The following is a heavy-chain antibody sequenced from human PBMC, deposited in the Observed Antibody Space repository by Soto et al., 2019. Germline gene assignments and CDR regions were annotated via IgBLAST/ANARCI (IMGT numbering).Heavy chain of an antibody. D-gene: IGHD3-10*01. CDR2: ISGSGGST. V-gene: IGHV3-23*01. J-gene: IGHJ4*02. Sequence: PGGSLRLSCAASGSTFSSFAMSWVRQAPGKGLDWVSAISGSGGSTYSADSVKGRFTISRDNSKNTLYLQMSSLRAEDTAVYYCSRWFSAGNGGPPDFWGQGSLVTVSS. CDR1: GSTFSSFA. CDR3: SRWFSAGNGGPPDF.